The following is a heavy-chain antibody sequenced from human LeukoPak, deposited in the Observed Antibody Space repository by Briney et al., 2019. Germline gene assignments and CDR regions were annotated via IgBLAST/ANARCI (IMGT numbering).Heavy chain of an antibody. V-gene: IGHV1-69*06. D-gene: IGHD3-9*01. Sequence: SVKVSCKASGYTFTGYYMHWVRQAPGQGLEWMGGIIPIFGTANYAQKFQGRVTITADKSTSTAYMELSSLRSEDTAVYYCARWHDILTGYHYYYYYVDVWGKGTTVTISS. CDR3: ARWHDILTGYHYYYYYVDV. CDR1: GYTFTGYY. J-gene: IGHJ6*03. CDR2: IIPIFGTA.